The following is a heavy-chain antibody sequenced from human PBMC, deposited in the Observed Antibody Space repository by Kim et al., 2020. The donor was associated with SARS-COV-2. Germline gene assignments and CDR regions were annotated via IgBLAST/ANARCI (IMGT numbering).Heavy chain of an antibody. CDR3: ARISYYGSGSSNFDY. Sequence: PSFKGQLTSSADKSISTAYLQWSSLKASDTAMYYCARISYYGSGSSNFDYWGQGTLVTVSS. J-gene: IGHJ4*02. V-gene: IGHV5-51*01. D-gene: IGHD3-10*01.